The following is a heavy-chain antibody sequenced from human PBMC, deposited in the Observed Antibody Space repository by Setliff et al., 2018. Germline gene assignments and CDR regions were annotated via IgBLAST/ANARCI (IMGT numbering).Heavy chain of an antibody. V-gene: IGHV3-30*02. CDR3: ARGRDYGFDI. D-gene: IGHD3-16*01. CDR1: GITLSYSA. CDR2: MQTDGITK. Sequence: PGGSLRLSCEVSGITLSYSAMDWIRQTPGKGLEWVAFMQTDGITKNYADSVKGRFTMSRDISKNMVSLQMNSLRLEDTAIYYCARGRDYGFDIWGQGTMVTVS. J-gene: IGHJ3*02.